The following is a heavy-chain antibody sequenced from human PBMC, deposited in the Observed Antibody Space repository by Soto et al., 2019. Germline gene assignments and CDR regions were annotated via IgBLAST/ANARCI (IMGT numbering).Heavy chain of an antibody. CDR1: AFTISRYA. CDR3: AKEPMAAAGTNWFDP. CDR2: ISDSGGST. Sequence: EVQLLESGGGLVQPGGSLRLSCEASAFTISRYAMSWVRQAPGKGLEWVSAISDSGGSTYYADSVKGRFTISRDNSKKPAYLQMNRPRAEDTAVYYCAKEPMAAAGTNWFDPWGQGTLVTVSS. D-gene: IGHD6-13*01. J-gene: IGHJ5*02. V-gene: IGHV3-23*01.